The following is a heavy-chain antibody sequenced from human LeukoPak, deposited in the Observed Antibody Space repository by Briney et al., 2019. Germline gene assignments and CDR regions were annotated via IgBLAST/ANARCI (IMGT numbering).Heavy chain of an antibody. Sequence: ETLSLTCAVYGGSFSGYYWSWIRQPPGKGLEWISIIYSGGTAFYADSVKGRFTISRDNSKNTLYLQMNSLRADDTAMYYCARGRQCDYWGQGTLVTVSS. CDR3: ARGRQCDY. CDR2: IYSGGTA. CDR1: GGSFSGYY. V-gene: IGHV3-53*01. D-gene: IGHD4-11*01. J-gene: IGHJ4*02.